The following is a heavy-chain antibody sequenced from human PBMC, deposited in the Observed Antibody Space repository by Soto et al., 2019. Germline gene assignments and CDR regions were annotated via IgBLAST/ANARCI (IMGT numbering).Heavy chain of an antibody. D-gene: IGHD3-10*01. CDR3: ASIHGTMLRGGRSSPYAIEV. Sequence: QVLLVQPGPEAKKPGSSVKVSCKASGGTFNNYAINWERQAPRKGLEWMGGIIPTLATGNHAQKFQGRVMLTADGSTPIAYTELNTLRSAHPALSYCASIHGTMLRGGRSSPYAIEVWGQGPAVSVSS. J-gene: IGHJ6*02. CDR1: GGTFNNYA. V-gene: IGHV1-69*01. CDR2: IIPTLATG.